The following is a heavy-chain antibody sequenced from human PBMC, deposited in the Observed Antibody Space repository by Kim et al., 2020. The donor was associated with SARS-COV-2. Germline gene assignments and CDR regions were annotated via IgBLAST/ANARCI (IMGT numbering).Heavy chain of an antibody. V-gene: IGHV3-7*01. CDR3: VREFDY. Sequence: DGGVRQYVDSGKGRFTISRDNAKDSLYLQMNSLRAEDTALYYCVREFDYWGQGTLVTVSS. J-gene: IGHJ4*02. CDR2: DGGVR.